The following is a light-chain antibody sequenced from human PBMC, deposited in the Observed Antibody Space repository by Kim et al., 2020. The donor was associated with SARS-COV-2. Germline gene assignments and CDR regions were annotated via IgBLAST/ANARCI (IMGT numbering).Light chain of an antibody. Sequence: LSPGETATLFCRASQSVISNYLASYQQKPAQSPSLLLYGVSLRATGIPDRCSVSVSVTHFSLTISRLEPNYLAVYDCHQYGNPPPFGGGTKVDIK. CDR3: HQYGNPPP. V-gene: IGKV3-20*01. CDR2: GVS. J-gene: IGKJ4*01. CDR1: QSVISNY.